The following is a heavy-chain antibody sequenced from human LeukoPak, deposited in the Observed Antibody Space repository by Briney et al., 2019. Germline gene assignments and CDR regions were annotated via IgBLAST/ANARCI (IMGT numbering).Heavy chain of an antibody. V-gene: IGHV4-31*11. CDR3: AREGSSWLPGRFDP. CDR1: GGSFSGYY. D-gene: IGHD6-13*01. J-gene: IGHJ5*02. Sequence: PSETLSLTCAVYGGSFSGYYWSWIRQHPGKGLEWIGYIYYSGSTYYNPSLKSRVTISVDTSKNQFSLKLSSVTAADTAVYYCAREGSSWLPGRFDPWGQGTLVTVSS. CDR2: IYYSGST.